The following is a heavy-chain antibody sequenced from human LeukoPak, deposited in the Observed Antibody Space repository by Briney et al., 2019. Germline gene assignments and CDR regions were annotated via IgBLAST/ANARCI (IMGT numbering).Heavy chain of an antibody. CDR2: ISSSGSTI. CDR3: ARAATYYYDSRGYYRY. D-gene: IGHD3-22*01. V-gene: IGHV3-48*04. Sequence: GGSLRLSCAASGFTFSSYGMHWVRQAPGKGLEWVSYISSSGSTIYYADSVKGRFTISRDNAKNSLYLQMNSLRAEDTAVYYCARAATYYYDSRGYYRYWGQGTLVTVSS. J-gene: IGHJ4*02. CDR1: GFTFSSYG.